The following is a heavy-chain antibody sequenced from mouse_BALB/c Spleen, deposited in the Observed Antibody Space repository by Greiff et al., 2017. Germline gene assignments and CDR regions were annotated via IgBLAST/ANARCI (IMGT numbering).Heavy chain of an antibody. V-gene: IGHV2-9*02. D-gene: IGHD2-4*01. J-gene: IGHJ3*01. Sequence: QVQLQQSGPGLVAPSQSLSITCTVSGFSLTSYGVHWVRQPPGKGLEWLGVIWAGGSTNYNSALMSRLSISKDNSKSQVFLKMNSLQTDDTAMYYCAREGDYDYDVRTAWFAYWGQGTLVTVSA. CDR2: IWAGGST. CDR1: GFSLTSYG. CDR3: AREGDYDYDVRTAWFAY.